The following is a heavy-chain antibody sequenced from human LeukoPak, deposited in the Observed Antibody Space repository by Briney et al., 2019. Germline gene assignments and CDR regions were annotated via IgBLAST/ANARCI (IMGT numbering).Heavy chain of an antibody. CDR1: GFPFSSYS. CDR3: ARDPEAYDYVWGSYRYYDY. V-gene: IGHV3-21*01. CDR2: ISSSSSYI. D-gene: IGHD3-16*02. J-gene: IGHJ4*02. Sequence: GGSLRLSCAASGFPFSSYSMNWVRQAPGKGLEWVSSISSSSSYIYYAYSVKGRFTMSRDNAKNSLSLQMNSLRAEDTAVYYCARDPEAYDYVWGSYRYYDYWGQGTLVTVSS.